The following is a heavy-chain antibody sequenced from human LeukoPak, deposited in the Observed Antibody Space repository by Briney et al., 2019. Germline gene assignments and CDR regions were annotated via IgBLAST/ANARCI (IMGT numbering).Heavy chain of an antibody. CDR2: INHSGST. D-gene: IGHD2/OR15-2a*01. Sequence: PAETLSPTCAVYGLSFSGYYWSWVRQPPGKGLEWVGEINHSGSTNYNASLKSRGTISVDTSKNQFSLKLSSVTAADTAVYYCARGGPILRGWFDPWGQGTLVTVSS. CDR3: ARGGPILRGWFDP. V-gene: IGHV4-34*01. CDR1: GLSFSGYY. J-gene: IGHJ5*02.